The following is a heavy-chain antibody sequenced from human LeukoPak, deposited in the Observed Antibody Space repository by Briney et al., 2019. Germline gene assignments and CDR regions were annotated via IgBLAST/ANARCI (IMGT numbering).Heavy chain of an antibody. CDR3: ATQIEDDAFDI. Sequence: GGSLRLSCAASGFTFSSYGMHWVRQAPGKGLEWVAVIWYDGSNKYYADSVKGRFTISRDNSKNTVYLQMNSLRAEDTAVYYCATQIEDDAFDIWGQGTMVTVSS. V-gene: IGHV3-30*02. J-gene: IGHJ3*02. CDR2: IWYDGSNK. CDR1: GFTFSSYG.